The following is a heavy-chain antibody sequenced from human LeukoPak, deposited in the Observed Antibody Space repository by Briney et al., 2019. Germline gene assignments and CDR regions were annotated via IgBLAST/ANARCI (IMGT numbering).Heavy chain of an antibody. D-gene: IGHD6-13*01. CDR1: GFSLSTSGVG. J-gene: IGHJ4*02. Sequence: SGPTLVNPTQTLTLTCTFSGFSLSTSGVGVGWIRQPPGKALEWLALIYWNDDKRYSPSLKSRLTITKDASKNQVVLTMTNMDPVDTATYYCARGYGSSWYRLVDYWGQGTLVTVSS. CDR2: IYWNDDK. V-gene: IGHV2-5*01. CDR3: ARGYGSSWYRLVDY.